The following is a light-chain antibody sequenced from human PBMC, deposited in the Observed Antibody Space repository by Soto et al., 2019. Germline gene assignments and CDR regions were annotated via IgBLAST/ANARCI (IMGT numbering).Light chain of an antibody. J-gene: IGLJ3*02. CDR3: YSAPDNSLGV. Sequence: SYELTQPSSVSVSPGQTARIPCSGDLLTKKYTRWFRQKPGQAPVLLIYKDNERPSGIPERFSGSSSGTTVTLTISGGQVEDEGDYYCYSAPDNSLGVFGGGTKLTVL. CDR2: KDN. V-gene: IGLV3-27*01. CDR1: LLTKKY.